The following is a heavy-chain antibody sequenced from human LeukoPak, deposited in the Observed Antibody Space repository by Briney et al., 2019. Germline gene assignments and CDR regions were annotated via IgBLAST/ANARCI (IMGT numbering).Heavy chain of an antibody. Sequence: SETLCLTRTVSGASIRSYYYNWIRQTAGGGLEWIGRLYISGSTDYNPSLKSRVTISVDTSNNQFSLKLNSVTAADTAVYFCARDLSGSLYFDYWGQGVLVTVSS. V-gene: IGHV4-4*07. CDR1: GASIRSYY. CDR2: LYISGST. CDR3: ARDLSGSLYFDY. D-gene: IGHD3-10*01. J-gene: IGHJ4*02.